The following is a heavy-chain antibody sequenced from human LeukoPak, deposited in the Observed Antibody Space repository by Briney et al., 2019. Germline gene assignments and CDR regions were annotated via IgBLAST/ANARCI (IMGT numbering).Heavy chain of an antibody. J-gene: IGHJ4*02. Sequence: GGSLKLSCAASGFTLSGSAMHWVRQASGKGLEWVGRIRNKANNYATAYAASVKGRFTISRDDSKNTAYLQMNSLKTEDTAVYYCTRQDYYDSSGYYPFDYWGQGTLVTVSS. CDR1: GFTLSGSA. V-gene: IGHV3-73*01. CDR2: IRNKANNYAT. D-gene: IGHD3-22*01. CDR3: TRQDYYDSSGYYPFDY.